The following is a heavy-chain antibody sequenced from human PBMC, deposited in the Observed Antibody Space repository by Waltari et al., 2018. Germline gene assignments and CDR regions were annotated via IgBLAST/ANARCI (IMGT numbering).Heavy chain of an antibody. CDR3: ARGGSWYRLGDY. J-gene: IGHJ4*02. Sequence: QVQLQQWGAGLLKPSETLSLTCAVYGGSFSGYYWSWIRQPPGKGLAWIGEINHSGSTNYNPSLKSRVTISVDTSKNQFARKLRSVTAADTAVYYCARGGSWYRLGDYWGQGTLVTVSS. V-gene: IGHV4-34*01. CDR1: GGSFSGYY. CDR2: INHSGST. D-gene: IGHD6-13*01.